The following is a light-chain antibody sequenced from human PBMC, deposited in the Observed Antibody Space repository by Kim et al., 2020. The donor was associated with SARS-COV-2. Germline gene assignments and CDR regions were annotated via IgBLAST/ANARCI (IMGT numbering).Light chain of an antibody. Sequence: TAYHTYSGDKSGHKQPSWYQQTPGRSPVLLIYQHNKRPSGMPERFSGSNSGNTATLTITGTQAMDEADYYCQAWDRSTVVFGGGTQLTVL. CDR1: KSGHKQ. V-gene: IGLV3-1*01. J-gene: IGLJ2*01. CDR3: QAWDRSTVV. CDR2: QHN.